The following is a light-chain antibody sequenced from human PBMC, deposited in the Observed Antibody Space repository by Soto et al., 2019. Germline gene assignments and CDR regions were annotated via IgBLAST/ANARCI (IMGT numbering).Light chain of an antibody. J-gene: IGKJ1*01. V-gene: IGKV1-5*03. Sequence: IQVTQSPPTLSASVGGRVTITCRASQNINTYLAWYQQKPGRAPRLLNYRASSLEDGVPPRFGGRGSGTEFIFPISSLQPDDSATYYCQQYSSDSTFGQGTKVEIK. CDR1: QNINTY. CDR3: QQYSSDST. CDR2: RAS.